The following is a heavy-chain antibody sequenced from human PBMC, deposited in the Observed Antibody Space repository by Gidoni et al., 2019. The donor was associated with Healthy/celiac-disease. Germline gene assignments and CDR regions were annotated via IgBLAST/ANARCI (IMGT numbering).Heavy chain of an antibody. D-gene: IGHD6-13*01. J-gene: IGHJ6*02. CDR3: TRMEEPAALAAGFGYYGMDV. CDR1: GFTFSSYW. V-gene: IGHV3-74*01. CDR2: INSDGSST. Sequence: EVQLVESGGGLVQPGGSLRLSCAASGFTFSSYWMHWVRQAPGKGLVWVSRINSDGSSTSYADSVKGRFTISRDNAKNTLYLQMNSLRAEDTAVYYCTRMEEPAALAAGFGYYGMDVWGQGTTVTVSS.